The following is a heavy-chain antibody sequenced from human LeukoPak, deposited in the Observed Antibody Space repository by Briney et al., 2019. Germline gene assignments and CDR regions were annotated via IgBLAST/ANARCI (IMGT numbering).Heavy chain of an antibody. CDR1: GGSISSSSYY. CDR3: AREGSAFDI. V-gene: IGHV4-39*07. Sequence: PSETLSLTCTVSGGSISSSSYYWGWIRQPPGKGLEWIGSIYYSGSTYYNPSLKSRVTMSVETSKNQFSLKLSSVTAADTAVYYCAREGSAFDIWGQGTMVTVSS. J-gene: IGHJ3*02. CDR2: IYYSGST.